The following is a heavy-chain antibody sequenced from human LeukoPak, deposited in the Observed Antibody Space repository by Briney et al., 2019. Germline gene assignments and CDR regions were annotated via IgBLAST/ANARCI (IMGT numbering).Heavy chain of an antibody. V-gene: IGHV4-39*01. D-gene: IGHD1-26*01. Sequence: SETLSLTCSVSGASISGGTYYWGWIRQPPGKGLEWIGSIYYTGSTYDNPSLKSRFTISVDTSKNQFSLKLSSVTAADTAVYYCARRGGSGRAFDYWGQGTLVTVSS. CDR3: ARRGGSGRAFDY. J-gene: IGHJ4*02. CDR2: IYYTGST. CDR1: GASISGGTYY.